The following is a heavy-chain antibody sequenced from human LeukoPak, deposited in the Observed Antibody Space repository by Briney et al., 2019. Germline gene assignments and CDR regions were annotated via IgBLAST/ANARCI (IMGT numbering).Heavy chain of an antibody. Sequence: TGGSLRLSCAASGFTFSGFVISWVRQAPGKGPQWVADISGSGGSTYYADSVKGRFTISRDNAKNTLYLQMNSLRAEDTAVYYCARDGGVLRFGELFGWFDPWGQGTLVTVSS. J-gene: IGHJ5*02. CDR2: ISGSGGST. CDR1: GFTFSGFV. D-gene: IGHD3-10*01. V-gene: IGHV3-23*01. CDR3: ARDGGVLRFGELFGWFDP.